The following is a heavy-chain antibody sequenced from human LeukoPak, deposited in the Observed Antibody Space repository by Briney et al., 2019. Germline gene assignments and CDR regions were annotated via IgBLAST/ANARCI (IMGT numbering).Heavy chain of an antibody. CDR2: IYSGGNT. CDR3: ARRAGEYSHPYDY. D-gene: IGHD4-17*01. J-gene: IGHJ4*02. CDR1: GITVSRYW. V-gene: IGHV3-53*01. Sequence: GGSLRLSCAASGITVSRYWMSWVRQAPGKGLEWVSFIYSGGNTHYSDSVKGRFTISRDNSKNTLYLQMNSLRADDTAVYYCARRAGEYSHPYDYWGQGTLVTVSS.